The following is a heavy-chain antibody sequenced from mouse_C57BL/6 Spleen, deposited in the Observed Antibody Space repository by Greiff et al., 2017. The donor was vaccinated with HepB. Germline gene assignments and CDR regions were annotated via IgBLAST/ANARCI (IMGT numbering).Heavy chain of an antibody. CDR1: GFNIKDDY. Sequence: EVQLQQSGAELVRPGASVKLSCTASGFNIKDDYMHWVKQRPEQGLEWIGWIDPENGDTEYASKFQGKATITADTSSNTAYLQLSSLTSEDTAVYYCTTDSGSCWGQGTTLTVSA. D-gene: IGHD1-1*01. V-gene: IGHV14-4*01. J-gene: IGHJ2*01. CDR2: IDPENGDT. CDR3: TTDSGSC.